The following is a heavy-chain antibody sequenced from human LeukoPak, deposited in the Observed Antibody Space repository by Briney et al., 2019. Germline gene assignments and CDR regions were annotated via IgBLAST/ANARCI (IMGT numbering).Heavy chain of an antibody. V-gene: IGHV3-53*01. CDR1: AFIGRSNY. D-gene: IGHD1-14*01. Sequence: QPGGSLRLPCAGTAFIGRSNYMTWVRQAPGKGLEWVSVIYNDGSAYYADSVRGRFTISRDTSKNTVYLQMNSLRAEDTAVYYCAIRGGPGSLDAFDIWGQGTMVTVSS. CDR2: IYNDGSA. CDR3: AIRGGPGSLDAFDI. J-gene: IGHJ3*02.